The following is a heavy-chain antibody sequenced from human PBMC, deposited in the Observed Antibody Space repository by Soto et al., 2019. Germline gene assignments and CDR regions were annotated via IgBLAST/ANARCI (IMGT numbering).Heavy chain of an antibody. J-gene: IGHJ4*02. CDR3: TRAGGSYYFAF. CDR1: GFTFSSLW. V-gene: IGHV3-7*01. Sequence: EVQLVESGGGLVLPGGSLRLSCAASGFTFSSLWMSWVRQAPGKGLEWVANIKPDGSDQYYVDSVKGRFTISRDNARNSLYLQTNSMRGDDTAVYYCTRAGGSYYFAFWGQGTLVTVSA. D-gene: IGHD3-10*01. CDR2: IKPDGSDQ.